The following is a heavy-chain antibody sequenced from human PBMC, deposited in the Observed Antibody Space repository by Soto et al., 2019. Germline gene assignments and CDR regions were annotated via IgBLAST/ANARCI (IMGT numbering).Heavy chain of an antibody. V-gene: IGHV1-69*13. D-gene: IGHD3-22*01. CDR3: ARVLNLNYDSSRYLDY. Sequence: GASVKVSCKASGGTFSSYAISWVREAPGQGLEWMGGIIPIFGTANYAQKFQGRVTITADESTSTAYMELSSLRSEDTTVYYCARVLNLNYDSSRYLDYWGQGTLVTVSS. CDR1: GGTFSSYA. J-gene: IGHJ4*02. CDR2: IIPIFGTA.